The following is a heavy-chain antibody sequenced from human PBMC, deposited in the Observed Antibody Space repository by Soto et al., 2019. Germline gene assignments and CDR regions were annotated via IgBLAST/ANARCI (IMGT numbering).Heavy chain of an antibody. J-gene: IGHJ4*02. CDR1: GITFISYW. Sequence: GGSLRLSCAASGITFISYWMHWVRQVPGKGLVWVAHINSDGSTTTYADSVKGPFTISRDNAKSTLDLQMNGLRAEDTAVYYCARGSVGANFDYWGQGTLVTVSS. CDR2: INSDGSTT. D-gene: IGHD1-26*01. CDR3: ARGSVGANFDY. V-gene: IGHV3-74*03.